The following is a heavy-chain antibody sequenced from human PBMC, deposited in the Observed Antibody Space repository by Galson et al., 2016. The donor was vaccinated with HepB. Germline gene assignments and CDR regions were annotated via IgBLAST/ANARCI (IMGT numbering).Heavy chain of an antibody. CDR3: ATYDSRRSWDDAFDI. D-gene: IGHD3-22*01. J-gene: IGHJ3*02. Sequence: SVKVSCKVSGYTFIELSIHWVRQAPGKGLEWMGGFDPEDGETIYAQKFQGRVTMTEDTSTDTAYMELSSLRSEDTAVYYCATYDSRRSWDDAFDIWGQGTMVTVSS. V-gene: IGHV1-24*01. CDR1: GYTFIELS. CDR2: FDPEDGET.